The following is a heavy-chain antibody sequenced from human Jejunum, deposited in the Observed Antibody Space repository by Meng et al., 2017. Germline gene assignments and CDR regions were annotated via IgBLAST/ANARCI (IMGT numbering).Heavy chain of an antibody. J-gene: IGHJ4*02. D-gene: IGHD3-9*01. CDR2: TFYRSKWYY. Sequence: SETLSLTCAISGDSVSSNSAAWNWIRQSPSRGLEWLGRTFYRSKWYYDYAVSLKSRVTINPDTSKNQFSLQLNSVTPEDTAVYYCARGGSYDVLTGPFDSWGQGTLVNVSS. V-gene: IGHV6-1*01. CDR3: ARGGSYDVLTGPFDS. CDR1: GDSVSSNSAA.